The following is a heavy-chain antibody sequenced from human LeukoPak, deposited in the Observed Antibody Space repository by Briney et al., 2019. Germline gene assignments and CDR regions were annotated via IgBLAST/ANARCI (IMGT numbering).Heavy chain of an antibody. CDR2: IKSKTDGGTT. D-gene: IGHD3-10*01. Sequence: GGSLRLSCAASGFTFSSYGMHWVRQAPGKGLEWVGRIKSKTDGGTTDYAAPVKGRFTISRDDSKNTLYLQMNSLKTEDTAVYYCTTGPGWMVRGVKGYYYYYMDVWGKGTTVTISS. V-gene: IGHV3-15*01. J-gene: IGHJ6*03. CDR3: TTGPGWMVRGVKGYYYYYMDV. CDR1: GFTFSSYG.